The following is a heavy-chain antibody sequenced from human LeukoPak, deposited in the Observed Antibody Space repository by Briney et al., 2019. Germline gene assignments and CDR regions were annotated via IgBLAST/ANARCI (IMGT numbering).Heavy chain of an antibody. CDR2: IRYDGSNK. V-gene: IGHV3-30*02. Sequence: GGSLRLSCAASGFTFSSYGMHWVRQAPGKGLEWVAFIRYDGSNKYYADSVKGRFTISRDNSENTLYLQMNSLRAEDTAVYYCAKDPLGVPSHFDYWGQGTLVTVSS. CDR3: AKDPLGVPSHFDY. D-gene: IGHD3-10*01. J-gene: IGHJ4*02. CDR1: GFTFSSYG.